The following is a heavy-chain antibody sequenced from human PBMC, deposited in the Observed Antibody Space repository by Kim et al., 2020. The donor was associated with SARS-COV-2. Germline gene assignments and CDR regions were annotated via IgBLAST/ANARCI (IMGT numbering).Heavy chain of an antibody. CDR2: IYYCGST. D-gene: IGHD3-3*01. V-gene: IGHV4-59*01. CDR1: GGSISSYY. J-gene: IGHJ3*02. Sequence: SETLSLTCTVSGGSISSYYWSWIRQRPGKGLEWIGYIYYCGSTNYNPSLKRRVTISVDTSKNQFSLKLSSVTAADTAVYYCAGASRSTIFGVVTAPGAFDIWGQGTMVTVSS. CDR3: AGASRSTIFGVVTAPGAFDI.